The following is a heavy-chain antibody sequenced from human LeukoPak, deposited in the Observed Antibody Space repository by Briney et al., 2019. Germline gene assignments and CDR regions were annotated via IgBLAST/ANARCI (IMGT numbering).Heavy chain of an antibody. CDR3: ARATVTTDYYYMDV. V-gene: IGHV1-69*05. D-gene: IGHD4-17*01. CDR1: GGTFSSYA. CDR2: IIPIFGTA. J-gene: IGHJ6*03. Sequence: ASVKVSCKASGGTFSSYAISWVRQAPGQGLEWMGRIIPIFGTANYAQKSQGRVTITTDESTSTAYMELSSLRSDDTAVYYCARATVTTDYYYMDVWGKGTTVTVSS.